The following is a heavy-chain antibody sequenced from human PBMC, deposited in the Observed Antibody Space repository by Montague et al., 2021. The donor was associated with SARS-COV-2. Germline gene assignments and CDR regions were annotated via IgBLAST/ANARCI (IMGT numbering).Heavy chain of an antibody. CDR3: AREVGSYYDWRPDS. D-gene: IGHD1-26*01. Sequence: TLSLTCTVSGASISTGIYYWSWIRQPAGKGLEWIGRIRTTGHTDYNSSLESRVFMSVDTSTNQFSLSLTSVTAADAAVYYCAREVGSYYDWRPDSWGQGPLVTVSS. CDR1: GASISTGIYY. J-gene: IGHJ4*02. CDR2: IRTTGHT. V-gene: IGHV4-61*02.